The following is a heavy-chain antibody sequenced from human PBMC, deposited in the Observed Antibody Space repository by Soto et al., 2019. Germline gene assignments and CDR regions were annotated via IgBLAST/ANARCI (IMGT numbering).Heavy chain of an antibody. J-gene: IGHJ4*02. V-gene: IGHV3-48*03. CDR2: ISSSGSTA. Sequence: GGSLRLSCAASGFTFSRFELHWARQAPGKGLEWISYISSSGSTAYYASSVEGRFTISRDNANNSVYLQMDSLRAEDTALYYCTRAAWFPYLSFYWGQGALVTVSS. CDR3: TRAAWFPYLSFY. D-gene: IGHD3-10*01. CDR1: GFTFSRFE.